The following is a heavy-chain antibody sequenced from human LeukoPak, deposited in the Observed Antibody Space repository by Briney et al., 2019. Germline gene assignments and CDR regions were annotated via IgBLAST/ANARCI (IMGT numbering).Heavy chain of an antibody. CDR3: ARRYYGSGSQYYFDY. J-gene: IGHJ4*02. V-gene: IGHV5-51*01. CDR2: IYPGDSDT. D-gene: IGHD3-10*01. Sequence: GESLKISCKGSGYSFTSYWIGWVRQMPGKGLEWMGIIYPGDSDTRYRPSFQGQVTISADKSISTAYLQWSSLKASDTAMYYCARRYYGSGSQYYFDYWGQGTLVTVSS. CDR1: GYSFTSYW.